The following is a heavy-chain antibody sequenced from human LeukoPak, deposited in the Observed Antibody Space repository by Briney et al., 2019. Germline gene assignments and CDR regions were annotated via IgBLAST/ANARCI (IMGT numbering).Heavy chain of an antibody. CDR3: ARANYYVSGSYGLDV. CDR2: IHYTGST. V-gene: IGHV4-39*01. D-gene: IGHD3-10*01. Sequence: SETLSLTCSASGGSITRSTDYWGWIRQPPGRGLEWIGFIHYTGSTKYNLSLKSRVTLSVDTSKNQFSLQMSSVTAADTAVYYCARANYYVSGSYGLDVWGQGTTVAVSS. J-gene: IGHJ6*02. CDR1: GGSITRSTDY.